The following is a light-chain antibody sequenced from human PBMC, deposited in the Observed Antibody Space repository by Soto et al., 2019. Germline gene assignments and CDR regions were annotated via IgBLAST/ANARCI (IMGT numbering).Light chain of an antibody. Sequence: EIVLTQSPGTLSLSPGERATLSCRASQSVSSSHLAWYQQKPGQAPRLLISGASSRATGIPDRFTGSGSGTDFTLTFSRLEPEDFGGYYCQQYGSSPRTFGQGTKVEIK. V-gene: IGKV3-20*01. CDR2: GAS. J-gene: IGKJ1*01. CDR3: QQYGSSPRT. CDR1: QSVSSSH.